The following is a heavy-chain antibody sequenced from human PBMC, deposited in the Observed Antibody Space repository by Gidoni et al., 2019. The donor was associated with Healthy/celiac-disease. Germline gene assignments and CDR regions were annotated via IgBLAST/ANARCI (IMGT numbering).Heavy chain of an antibody. V-gene: IGHV3-30*18. CDR2: ISYDGSNK. Sequence: QVQLVESGGAVVQPGRSLRLSCAASGCTFRSHAVHWLRPAPGKGLEWVAVISYDGSNKYYADSVKGRFTISRDNSKNTLYLQMNSLRAEDTAVYYCAKEEGGSGWYGGADFDYWGQGTLVTVSS. J-gene: IGHJ4*02. CDR1: GCTFRSHA. D-gene: IGHD6-19*01. CDR3: AKEEGGSGWYGGADFDY.